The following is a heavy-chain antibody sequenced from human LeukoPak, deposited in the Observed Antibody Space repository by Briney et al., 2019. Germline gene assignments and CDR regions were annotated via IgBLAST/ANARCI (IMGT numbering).Heavy chain of an antibody. J-gene: IGHJ4*02. CDR1: GYTFTSYY. D-gene: IGHD4-23*01. Sequence: GASVKVSCKASGYTFTSYYMHWVRQAPGQGLEWMGWINPNSGGTNYAQKFQGRVTMTRDTSISTAYMELSRLRSDDTAVYYCARDKLRWHEIDYWGQGTLVTVSS. CDR3: ARDKLRWHEIDY. V-gene: IGHV1-2*02. CDR2: INPNSGGT.